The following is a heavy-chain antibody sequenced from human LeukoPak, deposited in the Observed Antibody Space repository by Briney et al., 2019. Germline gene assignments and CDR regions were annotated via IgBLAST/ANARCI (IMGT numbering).Heavy chain of an antibody. V-gene: IGHV3-48*04. CDR2: ISSSGSTI. Sequence: PGGSLRLSCAASGFTFSSYSMNWVRQAPGKGLEWVSYISSSGSTIYYADSVKGRFTISRDNAKNSLYLQMNSLRAEDTAVYYCARDIAAARQLYYYYYYMDVWGKGTTVTVSS. J-gene: IGHJ6*03. D-gene: IGHD6-13*01. CDR3: ARDIAAARQLYYYYYYMDV. CDR1: GFTFSSYS.